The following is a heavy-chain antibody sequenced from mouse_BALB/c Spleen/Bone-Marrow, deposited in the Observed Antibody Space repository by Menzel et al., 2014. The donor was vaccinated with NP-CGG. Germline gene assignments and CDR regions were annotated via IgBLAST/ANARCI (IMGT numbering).Heavy chain of an antibody. V-gene: IGHV2-9*02. J-gene: IGHJ4*01. CDR2: IWAGGST. Sequence: VQVVESGPGLVAPSQSLSITCTVSGFSLTNYGLHWVRQPPGKGLEWLGVIWAGGSTNYNSALMSRLSISKDNSKSQVFLKMNSLQTDDTAMYYCARPYYGLYAMDYWGQGTSVTVSS. CDR1: GFSLTNYG. D-gene: IGHD1-2*01. CDR3: ARPYYGLYAMDY.